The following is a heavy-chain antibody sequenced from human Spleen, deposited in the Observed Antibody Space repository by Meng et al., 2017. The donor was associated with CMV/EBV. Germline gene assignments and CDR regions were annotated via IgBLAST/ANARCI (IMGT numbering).Heavy chain of an antibody. CDR1: GYSFTSYW. CDR3: ARSDWGSGDAFDI. D-gene: IGHD7-27*01. V-gene: IGHV5-51*01. Sequence: KVSCKGSGYSFTSYWIGWVRQMPGKGLEWMAIIYPHDSDTTYNPSFQGQVTISADKSITTAYLQWSSLKASDTAMYYCARSDWGSGDAFDIWGQGTMVTVSS. CDR2: IYPHDSDT. J-gene: IGHJ3*02.